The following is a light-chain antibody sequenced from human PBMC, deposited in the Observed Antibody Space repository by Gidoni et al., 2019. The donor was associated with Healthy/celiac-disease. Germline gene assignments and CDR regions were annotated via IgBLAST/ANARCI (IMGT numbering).Light chain of an antibody. V-gene: IGKV3-15*01. J-gene: IGKJ2*01. CDR2: GEA. Sequence: EIVMTQSPATLSVSPGERATLSCMASQSVSSNLAWYQQKPGQAPRLLIDGEATRATGIPARFSGSGSGTEFTLTISSLQSEDFAVYYCQQYNNWRTFGQXTKLEIK. CDR3: QQYNNWRT. CDR1: QSVSSN.